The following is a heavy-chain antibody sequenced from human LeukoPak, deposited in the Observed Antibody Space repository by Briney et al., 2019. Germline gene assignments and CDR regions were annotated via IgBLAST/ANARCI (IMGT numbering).Heavy chain of an antibody. D-gene: IGHD2-15*01. V-gene: IGHV4-34*01. CDR2: IIHNGSR. J-gene: IGHJ1*01. CDR1: GDSFSGYY. CDR3: VRGFCRGDSCYSAGYFQH. Sequence: KASETLSLTCDVYGDSFSGYYWTWIRQTPEKGLEWIGEIIHNGSRSVNPSLESRVTISVDTSKNQFSLKLTSVTAADTSVYYCVRGFCRGDSCYSAGYFQHWGQGTLVTVSS.